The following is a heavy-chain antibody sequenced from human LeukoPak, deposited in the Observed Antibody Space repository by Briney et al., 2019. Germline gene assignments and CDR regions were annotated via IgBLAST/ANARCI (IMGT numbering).Heavy chain of an antibody. J-gene: IGHJ6*02. D-gene: IGHD1-26*01. V-gene: IGHV4-59*02. CDR1: GGSVSSYY. Sequence: SETLSLTCTVSGGSVSSYYWSLIRQPAGKGLEWIGYIYYSGSTNYNPSLKSRVTISVDTSKNQFSLKLSSVTAADTAVYYCARVGSGSYPYYYYGMDVWGQGTTVTVSS. CDR3: ARVGSGSYPYYYYGMDV. CDR2: IYYSGST.